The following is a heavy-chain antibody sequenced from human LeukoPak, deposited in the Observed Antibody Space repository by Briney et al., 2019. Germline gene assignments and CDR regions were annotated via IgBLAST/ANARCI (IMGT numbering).Heavy chain of an antibody. CDR2: ISYDGSTT. Sequence: PGGSLRLSCAASGFTFSTYSMNWVRQAPGKGLEWVAVISYDGSTTYYADSVKGRFTISRDNAKNSLYLQMNNLRAEDTALYYCARVSYYYDSGSPDYWGQGTLVTVSS. J-gene: IGHJ4*02. CDR3: ARVSYYYDSGSPDY. CDR1: GFTFSTYS. V-gene: IGHV3-30*03. D-gene: IGHD3-10*01.